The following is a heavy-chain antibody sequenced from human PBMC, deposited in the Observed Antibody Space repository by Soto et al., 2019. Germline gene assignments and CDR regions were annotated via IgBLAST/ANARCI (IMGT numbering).Heavy chain of an antibody. CDR2: INWNGGST. CDR1: GFTFDDYG. Sequence: GGSLRLSCAASGFTFDDYGMSWVRQAPGKGLEWVSGINWNGGSTGYADSVKGRFTISRDNAKNSLYLQMNSLRAEDTALYYCARVARYFDWLLSPFDCWGQGTLVTVXS. CDR3: ARVARYFDWLLSPFDC. V-gene: IGHV3-20*04. J-gene: IGHJ4*02. D-gene: IGHD3-9*01.